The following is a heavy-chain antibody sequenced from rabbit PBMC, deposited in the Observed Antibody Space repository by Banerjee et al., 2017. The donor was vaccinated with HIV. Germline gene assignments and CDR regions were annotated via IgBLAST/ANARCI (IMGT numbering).Heavy chain of an antibody. CDR2: IGTGGNT. V-gene: IGHV1S40*01. D-gene: IGHD1-1*01. Sequence: QSLEESGGDLVKPGASLTLTCTASGFTFSTYGVNWVRQAPGKGLEWIATIGTGGNTYYASWAVGRFTISSPTVTLQMTSLTAADTATYFCARDDDSNSAWDFNLWGPGTLVTVS. CDR1: GFTFSTYG. J-gene: IGHJ4*01. CDR3: ARDDDSNSAWDFNL.